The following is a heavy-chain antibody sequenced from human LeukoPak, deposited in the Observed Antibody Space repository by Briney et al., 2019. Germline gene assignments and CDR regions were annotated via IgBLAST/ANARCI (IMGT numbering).Heavy chain of an antibody. Sequence: GASVKVSCKASGYTFTGYYMHWVRQAPGQGLEWMGWINPNSGGTNYAQKFQGRVTMTRDTSISTAYMELSRLRSDDTAVYYCARRDCGGDCPSQLWGQGTLVTVSS. CDR1: GYTFTGYY. D-gene: IGHD2-21*01. V-gene: IGHV1-2*02. CDR3: ARRDCGGDCPSQL. CDR2: INPNSGGT. J-gene: IGHJ1*01.